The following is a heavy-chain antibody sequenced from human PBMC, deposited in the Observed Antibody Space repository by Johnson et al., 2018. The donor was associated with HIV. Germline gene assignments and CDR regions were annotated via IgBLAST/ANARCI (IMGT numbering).Heavy chain of an antibody. J-gene: IGHJ3*02. D-gene: IGHD1-1*01. CDR3: ASRYTVDAFDI. Sequence: QVQLVESGGGVVQPGGSLRLSCAASGFTFSSYAMHWVRQAPGKGLEWVAVISYDGSNKYYADSVKGRFTISSDNSKNTLYLQMNSRRAEDTAVYYCASRYTVDAFDIWGQGTMVTVSS. V-gene: IGHV3-30*04. CDR2: ISYDGSNK. CDR1: GFTFSSYA.